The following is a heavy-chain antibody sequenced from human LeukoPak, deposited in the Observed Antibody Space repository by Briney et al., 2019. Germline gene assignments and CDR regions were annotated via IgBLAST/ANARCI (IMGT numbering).Heavy chain of an antibody. Sequence: ASVKVSCKASGYTFTSYDINWVRQATGQGLEWMGWMNPNSGNTGCAQKFQGRVTMTRNTSISTAYMELSSLRSEDTAVYYCARGPSRYFDWLLETYDAFDIWGQGTMVTVSS. D-gene: IGHD3-9*01. CDR2: MNPNSGNT. CDR1: GYTFTSYD. J-gene: IGHJ3*02. CDR3: ARGPSRYFDWLLETYDAFDI. V-gene: IGHV1-8*01.